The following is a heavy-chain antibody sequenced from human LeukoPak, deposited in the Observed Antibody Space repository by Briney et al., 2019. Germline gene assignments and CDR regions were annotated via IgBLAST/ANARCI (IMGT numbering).Heavy chain of an antibody. CDR3: VKEPEGMAL. Sequence: GGSLRLSCAASGFTFSSYSMNWVRQAPGKGLEWVSSISTSSRYISYADSVKGRFTISRDNSKSTVSLHMSSLRVDDTAVYYCVKEPEGMALWGQRTTVTVSS. V-gene: IGHV3-21*01. D-gene: IGHD5-24*01. J-gene: IGHJ6*02. CDR1: GFTFSSYS. CDR2: ISTSSRYI.